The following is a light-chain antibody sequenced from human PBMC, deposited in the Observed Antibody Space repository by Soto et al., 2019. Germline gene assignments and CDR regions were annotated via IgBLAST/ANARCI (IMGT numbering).Light chain of an antibody. CDR2: EAS. CDR3: QNYNSAPYI. J-gene: IGKJ2*01. Sequence: DIQMTQSPSSLSASVGDSVTITCRASQGISVYVAWYQQKPGKVPELLIYEASTLQSGVTSRFRGSGCGTYFTITIRSLQPEDVATYYCQNYNSAPYICGQGTKLEIK. V-gene: IGKV1-27*01. CDR1: QGISVY.